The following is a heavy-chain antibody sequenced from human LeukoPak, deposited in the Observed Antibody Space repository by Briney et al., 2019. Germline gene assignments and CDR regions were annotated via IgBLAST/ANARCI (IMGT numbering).Heavy chain of an antibody. D-gene: IGHD3-10*01. Sequence: GGSLRLSCAASGFAFDEYGLSWVRQAPGKGLECVSVISGSGGSTYYVDPVKGRFTISRDNSKNTLYLQMNSLRVEDTAVYYCAKDSRYVSGDWGQGTLVTVSS. J-gene: IGHJ4*02. CDR3: AKDSRYVSGD. CDR2: ISGSGGST. CDR1: GFAFDEYG. V-gene: IGHV3-23*01.